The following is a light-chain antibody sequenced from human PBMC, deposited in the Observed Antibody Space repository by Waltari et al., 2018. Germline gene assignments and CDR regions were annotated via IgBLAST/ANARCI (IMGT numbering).Light chain of an antibody. J-gene: IGLJ2*01. Sequence: QSALTQPASVSGSPGQSITISCTGTSSDVGSYDLVSWYQQHPGKAPKLMIFVVSKRPSGVSNRFSGSKSGTTASLTISGLLAEDEADYYCCSYAVSGTLVFGGGTNLTVL. CDR3: CSYAVSGTLV. CDR1: SSDVGSYDL. CDR2: VVS. V-gene: IGLV2-23*02.